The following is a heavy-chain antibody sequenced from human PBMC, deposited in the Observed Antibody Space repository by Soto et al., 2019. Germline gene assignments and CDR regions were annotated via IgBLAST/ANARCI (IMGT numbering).Heavy chain of an antibody. CDR3: VRDFDNRRGGDAFDI. Sequence: QVQLVESGGGAVPPGRSLRLSCAASGFTFSRYDIQWVRQAPGKGLEWVALISYDGSNQYFGDSVKGRFTISRDNSKDTVSLRMNSLRVEDTAVYYCVRDFDNRRGGDAFDIWGRGTMVTVSS. CDR2: ISYDGSNQ. D-gene: IGHD3-9*01. CDR1: GFTFSRYD. V-gene: IGHV3-30*03. J-gene: IGHJ3*02.